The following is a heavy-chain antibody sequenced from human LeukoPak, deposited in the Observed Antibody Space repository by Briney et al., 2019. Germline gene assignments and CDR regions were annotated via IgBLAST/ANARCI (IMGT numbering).Heavy chain of an antibody. J-gene: IGHJ4*02. CDR1: GFTFSSYA. D-gene: IGHD1-26*01. CDR3: ARGGKWELLRCSEY. Sequence: GGSLRLSCAASGFTFSSYAMHWVRQAPGKGLEWVAVISYDGSNKYYADSVKGRFTISRDNSKNTPYLQTNSLRAEDTAVYYCARGGKWELLRCSEYWGQGTLVTVSP. CDR2: ISYDGSNK. V-gene: IGHV3-30*04.